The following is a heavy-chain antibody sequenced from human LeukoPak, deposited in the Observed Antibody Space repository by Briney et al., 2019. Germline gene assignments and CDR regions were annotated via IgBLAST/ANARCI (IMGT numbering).Heavy chain of an antibody. Sequence: PGGSLRLSCAASGFTFSSYAMSWVRQAPGKGLEWVSAISGSGGSTYYADSVKGRFTISRDNSKNTLYLQMNSLRAEDTAVYYCAKASNFDWLLPLFDYWGQGTLVTVSS. CDR2: ISGSGGST. J-gene: IGHJ4*02. V-gene: IGHV3-23*01. CDR3: AKASNFDWLLPLFDY. D-gene: IGHD3-9*01. CDR1: GFTFSSYA.